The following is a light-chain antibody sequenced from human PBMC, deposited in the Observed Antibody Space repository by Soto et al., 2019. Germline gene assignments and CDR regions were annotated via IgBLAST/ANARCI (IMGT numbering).Light chain of an antibody. CDR3: QHLYTLLFT. Sequence: DIQLTQSQSLLSASIGDRVTITCLASHDISTFLAWYQQKPGKAPKLLIYEASTLQSGVPSRFSGSGSGTEFTLTISGLLPEDSAAYHCQHLYTLLFTFGQGTRLEI. CDR1: HDISTF. V-gene: IGKV1-9*01. CDR2: EAS. J-gene: IGKJ5*01.